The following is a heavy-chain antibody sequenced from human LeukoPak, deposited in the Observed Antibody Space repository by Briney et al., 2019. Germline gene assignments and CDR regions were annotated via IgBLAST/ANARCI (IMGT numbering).Heavy chain of an antibody. Sequence: PSETLSLTCTVSGGSISSYYWSWIRQPPGKGLEWIGYIYYSGSTNYNPSLKSRVTISVDTSKNQFSLKLSSVTAADTAVYYCASGGVTYGGEAWGQGTLVTVSS. V-gene: IGHV4-59*12. D-gene: IGHD3-16*01. CDR3: ASGGVTYGGEA. J-gene: IGHJ5*02. CDR2: IYYSGST. CDR1: GGSISSYY.